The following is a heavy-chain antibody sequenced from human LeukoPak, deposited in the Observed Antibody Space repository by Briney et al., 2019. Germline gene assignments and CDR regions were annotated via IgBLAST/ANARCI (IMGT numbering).Heavy chain of an antibody. V-gene: IGHV4-61*05. CDR1: GGSISSSSYY. J-gene: IGHJ5*02. Sequence: PSETLSLTCTVSGGSISSSSYYWGWIRQPPGKGLEWIGYIYYSGSTNYNPSLKSRVTISVDTSKNQFSLKLSSVTAADTAVYYCARGLSVNWFDPWGQGTLVTVSS. CDR2: IYYSGST. CDR3: ARGLSVNWFDP.